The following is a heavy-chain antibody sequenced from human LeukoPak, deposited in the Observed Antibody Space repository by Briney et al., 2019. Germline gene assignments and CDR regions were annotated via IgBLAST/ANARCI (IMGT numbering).Heavy chain of an antibody. Sequence: KASETLSLTCAVSGYSISSGYYWGWIRQPPGKGLEWIGSIYHSGSTYYNPSHKSRVTISVDTSKNQFSLKLSSVTAADTAVYYCARRSSSWFPFDYWGQGTLVTVSS. V-gene: IGHV4-38-2*01. CDR1: GYSISSGYY. D-gene: IGHD6-13*01. CDR3: ARRSSSWFPFDY. CDR2: IYHSGST. J-gene: IGHJ4*02.